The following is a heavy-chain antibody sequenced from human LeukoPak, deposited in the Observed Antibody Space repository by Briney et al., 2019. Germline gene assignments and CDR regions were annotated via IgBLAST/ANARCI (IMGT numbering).Heavy chain of an antibody. J-gene: IGHJ4*02. Sequence: TLSLTCTVSGASFNSDDQYWNWLRQSPGKGLERSGSIHHSGMWYNNPSLESRVTMSRDTSKNQFSLNLNSVTAADTAVYFCSRGLDSRKLGYWGQGILVTVSS. CDR2: IHHSGMW. D-gene: IGHD3-22*01. CDR1: GASFNSDDQY. CDR3: SRGLDSRKLGY. V-gene: IGHV4-31*03.